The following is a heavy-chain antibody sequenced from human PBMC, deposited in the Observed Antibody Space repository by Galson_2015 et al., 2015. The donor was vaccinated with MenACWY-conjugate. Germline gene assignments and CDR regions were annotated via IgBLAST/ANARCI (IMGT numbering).Heavy chain of an antibody. CDR3: ARAFTFGSNYAYQFDY. Sequence: SLRLSCAASGFTFSSYWMHWVRQAPGKGLVWVSRINSDGSTTTYADSVKGRFTISRDNAKNTLYLQMNSLRAEDTAVYYCARAFTFGSNYAYQFDYWGQGTLGTVSS. J-gene: IGHJ4*02. CDR1: GFTFSSYW. V-gene: IGHV3-74*01. D-gene: IGHD3-10*01. CDR2: INSDGSTT.